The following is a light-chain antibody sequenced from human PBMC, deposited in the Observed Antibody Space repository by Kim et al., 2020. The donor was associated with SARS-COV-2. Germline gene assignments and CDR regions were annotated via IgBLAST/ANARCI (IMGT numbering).Light chain of an antibody. CDR3: HQYHHSPWT. J-gene: IGKJ1*01. V-gene: IGKV3-15*01. Sequence: EIVMTQSPATLSVSPGEGVTLSCRASQSISTNLGWYQQKPGQAPRLLIYTASSRAAGIPARFSGSGSGTEFTLTISSLQSEDFAVYYCHQYHHSPWTFGQGTKVDIK. CDR2: TAS. CDR1: QSISTN.